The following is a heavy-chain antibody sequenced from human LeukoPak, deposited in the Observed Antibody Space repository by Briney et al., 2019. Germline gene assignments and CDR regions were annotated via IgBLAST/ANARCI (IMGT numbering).Heavy chain of an antibody. D-gene: IGHD3-10*01. J-gene: IGHJ3*02. CDR1: GGSFSGYY. CDR3: ARRPSLWFGELWQLSNAFDI. V-gene: IGHV4-34*01. CDR2: INHSGST. Sequence: SETLSLTCAVYGGSFSGYYWSWIRQPPGKGLEWIGEINHSGSTNYNPSLKSRVTISVDTSKNQFSLKLSSVTAADTAVYYCARRPSLWFGELWQLSNAFDIWGQGTMVTVSS.